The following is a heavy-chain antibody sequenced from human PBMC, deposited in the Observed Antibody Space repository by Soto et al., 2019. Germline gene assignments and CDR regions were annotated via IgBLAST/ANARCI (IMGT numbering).Heavy chain of an antibody. V-gene: IGHV4-39*01. Sequence: TSETLSLTCTVSGGSISSSSYYWGWIRQPPGKGLEWIGSIYYSGSTYYNPSLKSRVTISVDTSKNQFSLKLSSVTAADTAVYYCASTVSLGVLNWFDPWGQGTLVTVSS. CDR2: IYYSGST. J-gene: IGHJ5*02. CDR1: GGSISSSSYY. CDR3: ASTVSLGVLNWFDP. D-gene: IGHD3-3*01.